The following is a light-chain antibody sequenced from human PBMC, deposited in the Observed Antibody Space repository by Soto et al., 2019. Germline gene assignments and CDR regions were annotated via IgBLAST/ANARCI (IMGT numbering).Light chain of an antibody. CDR1: QSVSSGF. CDR3: QRYGSSPRT. J-gene: IGKJ1*01. CDR2: GAS. Sequence: EIVLTQSPGTLSLSPGERATLSWRASQSVSSGFLAWYQQKPGQAPRLLIYGASSRATGCPDSFSGSGSGIDFSLAMSRLEPEDCAVYYCQRYGSSPRTFGQGNKVETK. V-gene: IGKV3-20*01.